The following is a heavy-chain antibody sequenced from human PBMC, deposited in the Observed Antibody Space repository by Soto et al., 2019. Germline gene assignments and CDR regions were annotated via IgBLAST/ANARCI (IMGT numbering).Heavy chain of an antibody. CDR2: ISGSGGST. D-gene: IGHD3-10*01. V-gene: IGHV3-23*01. J-gene: IGHJ5*02. CDR3: ASYVGRITMVRGDIGWFDP. Sequence: GGSLRLSCAASGFTFSSYAMSWVRQAPGKGLEWVSAISGSGGSTYYADSVKGRFTISRDNSKNTLYLQMNSLRAEDTAVYYCASYVGRITMVRGDIGWFDPWGQGTLVTVSS. CDR1: GFTFSSYA.